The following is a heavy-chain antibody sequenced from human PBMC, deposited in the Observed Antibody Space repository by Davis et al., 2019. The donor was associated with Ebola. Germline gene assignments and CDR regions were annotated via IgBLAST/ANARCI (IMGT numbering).Heavy chain of an antibody. D-gene: IGHD3-16*01. CDR3: ARDGNGYIWGSHGMDV. Sequence: GESLKISCAASGFTFSSYWMSWVRQAPGKGLEWVANIKQDGSEKYYVDSVKGRFTISRDNAKNSLYLQMNSLRAEDTAVYYCARDGNGYIWGSHGMDVWGQGTTVTVSS. CDR1: GFTFSSYW. V-gene: IGHV3-7*01. CDR2: IKQDGSEK. J-gene: IGHJ6*02.